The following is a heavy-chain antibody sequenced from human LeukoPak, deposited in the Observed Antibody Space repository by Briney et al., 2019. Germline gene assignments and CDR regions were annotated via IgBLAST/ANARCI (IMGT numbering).Heavy chain of an antibody. D-gene: IGHD3-22*01. CDR1: GDPISSYY. V-gene: IGHV4-59*01. J-gene: IGHJ4*02. CDR2: FYYRGST. CDR3: ARLSGEDRSGLSDY. Sequence: PSETLSLTCTVSGDPISSYYWNWIRQPPGKGLEWIGYFYYRGSTNYNPSLKNRVTISVDTSKNQFSLKLSSVTAADTAVYYCARLSGEDRSGLSDYWGQGTLVTVSS.